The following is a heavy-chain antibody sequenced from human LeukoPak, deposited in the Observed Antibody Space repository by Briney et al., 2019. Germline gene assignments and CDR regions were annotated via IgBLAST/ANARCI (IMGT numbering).Heavy chain of an antibody. D-gene: IGHD5-18*01. J-gene: IGHJ5*02. CDR2: INHSGST. CDR1: GGSFSGYY. Sequence: PSETLSLTCAVYGGSFSGYYWSRIRQPPGKGLEWIGEINHSGSTNYNASLKSRVTVSVDSSKNQFSLRLSSVTAADTAVYYCAPRGDIEHSYGYGKWFDPWGQGTRVTVSS. V-gene: IGHV4-34*01. CDR3: APRGDIEHSYGYGKWFDP.